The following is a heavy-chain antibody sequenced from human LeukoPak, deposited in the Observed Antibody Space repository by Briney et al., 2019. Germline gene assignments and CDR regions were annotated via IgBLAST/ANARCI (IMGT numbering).Heavy chain of an antibody. CDR1: GFTFSSYG. V-gene: IGHV3-23*01. CDR3: AKDLIAWCSSTSCYGFDP. CDR2: ISGSGGST. D-gene: IGHD2-2*01. J-gene: IGHJ5*02. Sequence: QTGGSLRLSCAASGFTFSSYGMSWVRQAPGKGLEWVSAISGSGGSTYYADSVKGRFTISRDNSKNTLYLQMNSLRAEDTAVYYCAKDLIAWCSSTSCYGFDPWGQGTLVTVSS.